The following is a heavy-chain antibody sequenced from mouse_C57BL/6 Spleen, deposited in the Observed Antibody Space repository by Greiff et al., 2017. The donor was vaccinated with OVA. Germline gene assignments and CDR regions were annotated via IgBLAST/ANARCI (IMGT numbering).Heavy chain of an antibody. D-gene: IGHD2-2*01. J-gene: IGHJ2*01. V-gene: IGHV1-72*01. CDR2: IDPNSGGT. CDR1: GYTFTSYW. Sequence: VQLQQPGAELVKPGASVKLSCKASGYTFTSYWMHWVKQRPGRGLEWIGRIDPNSGGTKYNEKFKSKATLTVDKPSSTAYMQLSSLTSEDSAVYYCARLPIYYGYDEGGNFDDWGQGTTLTVSS. CDR3: ARLPIYYGYDEGGNFDD.